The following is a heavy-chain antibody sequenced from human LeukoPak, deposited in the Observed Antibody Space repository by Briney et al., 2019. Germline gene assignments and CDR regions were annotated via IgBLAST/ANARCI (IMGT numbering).Heavy chain of an antibody. CDR3: AKGRVSSSTWYSTYYYYFYMDL. CDR1: GVSISSSNW. D-gene: IGHD6-13*01. J-gene: IGHJ6*03. V-gene: IGHV4-4*02. CDR2: IYHSGST. Sequence: KSSETLSLTCAVSGVSISSSNWWHWVRQPPGKGLEWIGEIYHSGSTNFNPSLNGRVSISRDTTKNLFSLRLRSVTAADTAVYFCAKGRVSSSTWYSTYYYYFYMDLWGKGTTVTVSS.